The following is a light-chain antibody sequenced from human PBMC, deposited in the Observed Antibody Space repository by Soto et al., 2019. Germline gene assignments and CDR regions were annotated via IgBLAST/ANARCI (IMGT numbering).Light chain of an antibody. V-gene: IGKV3-20*01. J-gene: IGKJ1*01. CDR1: QSVASSY. Sequence: ENVLTQSPGTLSLSPGERVTLSCRASQSVASSYLAWYQQKPGQAPRLLIYSASSRATGIPDRFSGSGSETDFTLTISRLEPEDFAVYYCQQYGSSPWTFGQGTKVEIK. CDR2: SAS. CDR3: QQYGSSPWT.